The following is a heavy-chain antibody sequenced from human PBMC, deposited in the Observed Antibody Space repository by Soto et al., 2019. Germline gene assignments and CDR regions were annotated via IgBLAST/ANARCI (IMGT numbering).Heavy chain of an antibody. Sequence: GGSLRLSCAASGFNFRSVWMSWVRQAPGKGLEWVANIKQDGSETSYVDSVKGRFTIARDNAEDSLYLQMNSLRADDTAIYYCARSEDQYSFGGRCYPYYFDYWGQGGLVTVSS. CDR3: ARSEDQYSFGGRCYPYYFDY. V-gene: IGHV3-7*01. CDR1: GFNFRSVW. D-gene: IGHD2-15*01. CDR2: IKQDGSET. J-gene: IGHJ4*02.